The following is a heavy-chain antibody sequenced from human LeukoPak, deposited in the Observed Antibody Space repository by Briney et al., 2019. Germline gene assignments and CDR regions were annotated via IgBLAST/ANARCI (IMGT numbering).Heavy chain of an antibody. CDR3: AKAVLVWGSYRCLGSDY. D-gene: IGHD3-16*02. J-gene: IGHJ4*02. V-gene: IGHV3-9*01. CDR1: GFTFDDYA. Sequence: PGRSLRLSCAASGFTFDDYAMHWVRQAPGKGLEWVSGISWNSGSIGYADSVKGRFTISRDNAKNSLYLQMNSLRAEDTAVYYCAKAVLVWGSYRCLGSDYWGQGTLVTVSS. CDR2: ISWNSGSI.